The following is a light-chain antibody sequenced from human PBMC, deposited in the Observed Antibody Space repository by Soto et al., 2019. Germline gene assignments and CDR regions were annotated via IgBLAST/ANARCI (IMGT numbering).Light chain of an antibody. CDR2: EGS. CDR1: SSDVGRYNL. Sequence: QSALTQPASVSGFPGQSMTISCTGTSSDVGRYNLVSWYQQHPGKAPKLMIYEGSRRPSGVSNRFSGSKSGNTASLTISGLQAEDEADYYCCSYAGSSTVVFGGGTKVTVL. V-gene: IGLV2-23*01. CDR3: CSYAGSSTVV. J-gene: IGLJ2*01.